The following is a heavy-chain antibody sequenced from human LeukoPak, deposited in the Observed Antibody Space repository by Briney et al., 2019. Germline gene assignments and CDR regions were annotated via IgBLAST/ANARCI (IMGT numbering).Heavy chain of an antibody. CDR1: GYTFTGYY. D-gene: IGHD2-21*02. CDR3: ARDYFTANDY. CDR2: INPNSGGT. J-gene: IGHJ4*02. Sequence: GASVKVSCKASGYTFTGYYIHWVRQAPGQGIEWMGWINPNSGGTNYAQKFQGRVTMTRDTSISTAYMELSRLRSDDTAVYYCARDYFTANDYWGQGTLVTVSS. V-gene: IGHV1-2*02.